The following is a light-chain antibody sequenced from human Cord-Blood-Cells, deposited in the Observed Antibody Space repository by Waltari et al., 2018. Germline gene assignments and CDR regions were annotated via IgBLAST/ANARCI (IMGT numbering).Light chain of an antibody. CDR2: SNN. CDR3: AAWDDSLNGPV. Sequence: QSVLTQPPSASGTPGQRVPISCSGSSSNIGSNTVHWYQQLPGTAPKLLIYSNNQRPSGVPDLFSGSKSGTSASLAISGLQSEDEADYYCAAWDDSLNGPVFGGGTKLTVL. V-gene: IGLV1-44*01. J-gene: IGLJ3*02. CDR1: SSNIGSNT.